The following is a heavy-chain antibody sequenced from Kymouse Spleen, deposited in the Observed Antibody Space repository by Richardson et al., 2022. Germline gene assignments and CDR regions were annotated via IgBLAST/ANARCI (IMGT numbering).Heavy chain of an antibody. V-gene: IGHV4-39*01. Sequence: QLQLQESGPGLVKPSETLSLTCTVSGGSISSSSYYWGWIRQPPGKGLEWIGSIYYSGSTYYNPSLKSRVTISVDTSKNQFSLKLSSVTAADTAVYYCARILTGYYGFDYWGQGTLVTVSS. CDR2: IYYSGST. J-gene: IGHJ4*02. D-gene: IGHD3-9*01. CDR1: GGSISSSSYY. CDR3: ARILTGYYGFDY.